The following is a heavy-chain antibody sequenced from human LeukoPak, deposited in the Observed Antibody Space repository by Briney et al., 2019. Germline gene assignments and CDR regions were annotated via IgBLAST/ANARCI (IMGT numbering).Heavy chain of an antibody. V-gene: IGHV3-21*01. Sequence: PGGSLRLSCAASGFTFSSYSMNWVRQAPGKGLEWVSSINSSSSYIYYADSVKGRFTISRDNAKNSLYLQMNSLRAEDTAVYYCARDRRRYYDSSGYSTPFDYWGQGTLVTVSS. CDR3: ARDRRRYYDSSGYSTPFDY. D-gene: IGHD3-22*01. CDR2: INSSSSYI. J-gene: IGHJ4*02. CDR1: GFTFSSYS.